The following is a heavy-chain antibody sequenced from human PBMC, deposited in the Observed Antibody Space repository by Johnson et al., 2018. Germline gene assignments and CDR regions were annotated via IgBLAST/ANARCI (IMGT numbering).Heavy chain of an antibody. CDR2: ISSSSSYI. D-gene: IGHD2-21*02. CDR1: GFTFSNYS. J-gene: IGHJ3*02. CDR3: ARLGAYCGGDCLDAFDI. Sequence: VQLVESGGGLVKPGGSLRLSCAASGFTFSNYSMNWVRQAPGKGLEWVSSISSSSSYIYYADSVKGRFTISRDNAKNSLYLQMNRLRDEDTAVYYCARLGAYCGGDCLDAFDIWGQGTMVTVSS. V-gene: IGHV3-21*01.